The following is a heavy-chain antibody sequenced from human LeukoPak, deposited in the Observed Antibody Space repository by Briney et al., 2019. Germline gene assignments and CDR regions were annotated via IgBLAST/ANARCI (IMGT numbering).Heavy chain of an antibody. CDR1: GFTFDDYT. V-gene: IGHV3-43*01. D-gene: IGHD5-12*01. CDR2: INWDGGFT. CDR3: AKDESGYDRGDFDY. Sequence: GGSLRLPCAASGFTFDDYTMHWVRQAPGGSLEWVSLINWDGGFTYYADSVKGRFTISRDNSKNTLYLQMNSLRAEDTAVYYCAKDESGYDRGDFDYWGQGTLVTVSS. J-gene: IGHJ4*02.